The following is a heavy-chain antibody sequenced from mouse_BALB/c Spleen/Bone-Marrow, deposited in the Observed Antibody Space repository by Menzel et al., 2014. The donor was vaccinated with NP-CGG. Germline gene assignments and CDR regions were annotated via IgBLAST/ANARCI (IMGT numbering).Heavy chain of an antibody. CDR1: GYTFSSYW. J-gene: IGHJ4*01. V-gene: IGHV1-9*01. Sequence: VQGVESGAELMKPGASVKISCKATGYTFSSYWIEWVKQRPGHGLEWIGEILPGSGSTNYNEKSKGKATFTADTSSNTAYMQLSSLTSEDSAVYYCARGLWLRRSYYAMDYWGQGTSVTVSS. CDR2: ILPGSGST. D-gene: IGHD2-2*01. CDR3: ARGLWLRRSYYAMDY.